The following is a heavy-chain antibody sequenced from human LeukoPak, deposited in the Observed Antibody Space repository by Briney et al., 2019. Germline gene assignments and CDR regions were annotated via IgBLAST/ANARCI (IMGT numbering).Heavy chain of an antibody. D-gene: IGHD2-8*01. CDR3: AVIYAVVGTFDI. V-gene: IGHV5-51*01. CDR1: GYNFPDYW. Sequence: GESLKISCKGSGYNFPDYWIGWVRQLPGKGLEWIGILYPDDSDTKYSPSFQGQVTISVDMSISTAYLQWGSLQASDTAIYYCAVIYAVVGTFDIWGQGTVVTVSS. J-gene: IGHJ3*02. CDR2: LYPDDSDT.